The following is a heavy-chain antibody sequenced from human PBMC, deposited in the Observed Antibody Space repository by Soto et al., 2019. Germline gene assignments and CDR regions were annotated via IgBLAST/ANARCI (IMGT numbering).Heavy chain of an antibody. Sequence: PSGTLSLTCTVSGGSISSSSYYWGWIRQPPGKGLEWIGSIYYSGSTYYNPSLKSRVTISVDTSKNQFSLKLSSVTAADTAVYYCARMPAAMEGPNYYYYMDVWGKGTTVTVSS. D-gene: IGHD2-2*01. J-gene: IGHJ6*03. CDR1: GGSISSSSYY. V-gene: IGHV4-39*01. CDR3: ARMPAAMEGPNYYYYMDV. CDR2: IYYSGST.